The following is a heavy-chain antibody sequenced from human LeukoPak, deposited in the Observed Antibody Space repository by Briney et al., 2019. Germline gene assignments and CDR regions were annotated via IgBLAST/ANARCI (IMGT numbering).Heavy chain of an antibody. V-gene: IGHV3-49*04. CDR3: TSIPLGGGSGMKKGFDP. CDR2: IRSKAYGGTT. J-gene: IGHJ5*02. Sequence: PGRSLRLSCTASGFTFGDCAMSWVRQAPGKGLEWVGFIRSKAYGGTTEYAASVKGRFTISRDDSKSIAYLQMNSLKTEDTAVYYCTSIPLGGGSGMKKGFDPWGQGTLVTVSS. D-gene: IGHD3-10*01. CDR1: GFTFGDCA.